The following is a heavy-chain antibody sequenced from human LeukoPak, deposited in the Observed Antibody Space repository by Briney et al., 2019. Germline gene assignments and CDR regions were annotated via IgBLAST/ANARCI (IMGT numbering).Heavy chain of an antibody. D-gene: IGHD1-26*01. CDR2: INPNSGGT. CDR1: GYTFTGYY. J-gene: IGHJ6*02. CDR3: ARDRRIVGATSYYYYYAMDV. Sequence: ASVKVSCKASGYTFTGYYMHWVRQAPGQGLEWMGWINPNSGGTNYAQKFQGRVTMTRDTSISTAYMELSRLGSDDTAVYYCARDRRIVGATSYYYYYAMDVWGQGTTVTVSS. V-gene: IGHV1-2*02.